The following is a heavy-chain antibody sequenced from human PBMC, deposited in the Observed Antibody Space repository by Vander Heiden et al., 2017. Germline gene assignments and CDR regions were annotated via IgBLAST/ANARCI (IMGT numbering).Heavy chain of an antibody. CDR1: GFTFSSYA. D-gene: IGHD6-13*01. J-gene: IGHJ6*02. CDR2: ISGSGGST. CDR3: AKDDGSSWYGMDV. Sequence: EVQLLESGGGLVQPGGSLRLSCAASGFTFSSYAMSWVRQAAGKGLEWVSAISGSGGSTYYADSVKGRFTISRDNSKNTLYLQMNSLRAEDTAVYYCAKDDGSSWYGMDVWGQGTTVTVSS. V-gene: IGHV3-23*01.